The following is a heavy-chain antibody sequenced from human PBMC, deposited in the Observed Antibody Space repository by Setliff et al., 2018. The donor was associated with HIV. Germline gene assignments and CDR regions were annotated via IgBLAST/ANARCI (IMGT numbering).Heavy chain of an antibody. Sequence: ETLSLTCSVSGGSIDNNKYYWTWIRQPPEKGLEWTGSIYHTGRTYYNRSLESRLTISIDTSKNQFSLKLTSVTAADTAMYYCASRIYYYDESRVLREEGFVPWGQGTLVTVSS. J-gene: IGHJ5*02. V-gene: IGHV4-39*01. CDR3: ASRIYYYDESRVLREEGFVP. CDR1: GGSIDNNKYY. D-gene: IGHD3-22*01. CDR2: IYHTGRT.